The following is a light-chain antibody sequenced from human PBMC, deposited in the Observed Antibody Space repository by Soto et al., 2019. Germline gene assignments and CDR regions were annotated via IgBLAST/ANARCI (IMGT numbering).Light chain of an antibody. CDR2: DVT. Sequence: QSVRTQPASVSGSPGHSITISCSGNSSDNGSYNYVSWYQQHPGKAPKRMIYDVTNRPSGVSDRFSGSKSGDTASLTISGLQADDEADYYCSSYTTTTTLVVFGGGTQLTVL. CDR3: SSYTTTTTLVV. J-gene: IGLJ2*01. V-gene: IGLV2-14*03. CDR1: SSDNGSYNY.